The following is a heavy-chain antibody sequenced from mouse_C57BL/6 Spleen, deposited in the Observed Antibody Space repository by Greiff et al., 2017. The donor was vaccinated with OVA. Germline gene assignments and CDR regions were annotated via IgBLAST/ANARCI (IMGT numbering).Heavy chain of an antibody. CDR2: INPYNGGT. V-gene: IGHV1-19*01. CDR1: GYTFTDYY. CDR3: ARSPYYSNYGAMDY. Sequence: VQLKESGPVLVKPGASVKMSCKASGYTFTDYYMNWVKQSHGKSLEWIGVINPYNGGTSYNQKFKGKATLTVDKSSSTAYMELNSLTSEDSAVYYCARSPYYSNYGAMDYWGQGTSVTVSS. J-gene: IGHJ4*01. D-gene: IGHD2-5*01.